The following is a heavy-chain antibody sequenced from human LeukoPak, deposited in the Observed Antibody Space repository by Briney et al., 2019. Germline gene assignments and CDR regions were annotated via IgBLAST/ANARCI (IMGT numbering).Heavy chain of an antibody. Sequence: GASVKVSCKASGGTFSSYAISWVRQAPGQGLEWMGGIIPIFGTANYAQKFQGRVTITTDESTSTAYMELSSLRSEDTAVYYCAHAERCSGGSCLPRDYWGQGTLVTVSS. V-gene: IGHV1-69*05. J-gene: IGHJ4*02. CDR2: IIPIFGTA. CDR1: GGTFSSYA. CDR3: AHAERCSGGSCLPRDY. D-gene: IGHD2-15*01.